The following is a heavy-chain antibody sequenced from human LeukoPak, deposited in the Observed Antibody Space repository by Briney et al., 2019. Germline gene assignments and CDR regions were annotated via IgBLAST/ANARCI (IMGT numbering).Heavy chain of an antibody. CDR3: AKQLGYCSDGSCYFPY. CDR1: GFTFSSYG. D-gene: IGHD2-15*01. CDR2: IWYDGSNK. J-gene: IGHJ4*02. Sequence: PGGSLRLSCAASGFTFSSYGMHWVRQAPGKGLEWVAVIWYDGSNKYYADSVKGRFTISRDNSKNTLYLQVNSLRAEDTAVYYCAKQLGYCSDGSCYFPYWGQGTLVTVSS. V-gene: IGHV3-33*06.